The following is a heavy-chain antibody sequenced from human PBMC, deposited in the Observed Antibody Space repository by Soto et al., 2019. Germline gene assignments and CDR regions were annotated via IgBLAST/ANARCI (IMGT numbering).Heavy chain of an antibody. CDR1: GYTFTIYG. Sequence: QVQLVQSGAEVKKPGASVKVSCKASGYTFTIYGISWVRQAPGQGLEWMGWISGYNGNTDYAQNIQDRVTLTTDASTSSVYMELRSLRSDDTAVYYCARVDYYDSSGYSGYWGQGTLITVSS. CDR2: ISGYNGNT. V-gene: IGHV1-18*04. J-gene: IGHJ4*02. D-gene: IGHD3-22*01. CDR3: ARVDYYDSSGYSGY.